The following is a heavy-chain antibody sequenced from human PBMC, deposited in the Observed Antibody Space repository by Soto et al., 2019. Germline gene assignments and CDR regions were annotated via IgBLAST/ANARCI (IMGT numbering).Heavy chain of an antibody. V-gene: IGHV3-7*05. CDR1: GFTFSSYW. CDR2: IKQDGSEK. CDR3: ARGNGDSYGLLSVTMVRSYFDY. J-gene: IGHJ4*02. D-gene: IGHD3-10*01. Sequence: GGSLRLSCAASGFTFSSYWMSWVRQAPGKGLEWVANIKQDGSEKYYVDSVKGRFTISRDNAKNSLYLQMNSLRAEDTAVYYCARGNGDSYGLLSVTMVRSYFDYWGQGTLVTVSS.